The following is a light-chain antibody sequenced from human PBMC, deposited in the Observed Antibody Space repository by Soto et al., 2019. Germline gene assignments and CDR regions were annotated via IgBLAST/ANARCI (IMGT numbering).Light chain of an antibody. CDR1: SSDVGGYNY. CDR2: DVT. V-gene: IGLV2-14*03. J-gene: IGLJ1*01. Sequence: QSALPQPASVSGSPGQSITISCTGTSSDVGGYNYVSWYQHHPGQAPKLIIYDVTNRPSGVSNPFSGSKSGNTASLTISGLQPEDEADYYCSSYTTSNTRQIVFGTGTKVTVL. CDR3: SSYTTSNTRQIV.